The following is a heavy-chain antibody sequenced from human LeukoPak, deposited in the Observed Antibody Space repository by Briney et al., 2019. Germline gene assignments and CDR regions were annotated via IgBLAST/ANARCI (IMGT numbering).Heavy chain of an antibody. CDR1: GFTFSSYS. Sequence: GGSLRLSCAASGFTFSSYSMNWVRQAPGKGLEWVSYISSSSSTIYYADSVKGRFTISRDNAKNSLYLQMNSLRDEDTAVYYCARDPSLVRPYYFDYWGQGTLVTVSS. D-gene: IGHD6-13*01. V-gene: IGHV3-48*02. J-gene: IGHJ4*02. CDR2: ISSSSSTI. CDR3: ARDPSLVRPYYFDY.